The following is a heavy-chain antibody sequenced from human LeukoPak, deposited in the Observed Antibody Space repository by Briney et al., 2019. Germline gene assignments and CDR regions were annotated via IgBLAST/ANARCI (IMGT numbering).Heavy chain of an antibody. J-gene: IGHJ4*02. CDR3: GRENCGGGSCSFDY. CDR1: GFTFSSYG. D-gene: IGHD2-15*01. V-gene: IGHV3-30*03. CDR2: ISYDGSNK. Sequence: GRSLRLSCAASGFTFSSYGMHWVRQAPGKGLEWVAVISYDGSNKYYADSVKGRFTISRDNSKNTLYLQMNSLRAEDTAVYYCGRENCGGGSCSFDYWGQGTLVTVSS.